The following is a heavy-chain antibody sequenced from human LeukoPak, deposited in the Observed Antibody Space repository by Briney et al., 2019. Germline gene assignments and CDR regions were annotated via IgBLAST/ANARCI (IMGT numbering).Heavy chain of an antibody. CDR3: ARVRYCGGDCYSPSDY. CDR1: GGTFSSYA. V-gene: IGHV1-69*13. CDR2: IIPIFGTA. Sequence: SVKVSCKASGGTFSSYAISWVRQAPGQGLEWMGGIIPIFGTANYAQKFQGRVTITADESTSTAYMELRSLRSEDRAVYYCARVRYCGGDCYSPSDYWGQGTLATVSS. D-gene: IGHD2-21*02. J-gene: IGHJ4*02.